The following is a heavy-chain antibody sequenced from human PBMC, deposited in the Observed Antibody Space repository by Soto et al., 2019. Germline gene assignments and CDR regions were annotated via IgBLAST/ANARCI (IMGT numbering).Heavy chain of an antibody. D-gene: IGHD3-3*02. J-gene: IGHJ4*02. CDR2: ILGGVAST. Sequence: PGGSLRLPCAASGFTFSTYVINCVGQAPGQGLEWASSILGGVASTYYADPVKGQFTISRDNSKKTLYLQMNTLRTEDTAVSYYARAFHFWSAYCDYWGQGTLVTVSS. V-gene: IGHV3-23*01. CDR3: ARAFHFWSAYCDY. CDR1: GFTFSTYV.